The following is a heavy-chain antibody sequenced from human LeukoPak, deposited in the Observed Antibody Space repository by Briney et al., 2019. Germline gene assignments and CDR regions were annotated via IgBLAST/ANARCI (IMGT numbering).Heavy chain of an antibody. Sequence: PGGSLRLSCAASGFTFSSHGMQWVRQARGRGLEGVAVIWYNGTNKYYADSVKGRFTISRDNSKNTLYLQMNSLRAEDTAVYYCAKDVTTGEYYFDYWGQGTLVTVSS. CDR3: AKDVTTGEYYFDY. CDR1: GFTFSSHG. J-gene: IGHJ4*02. D-gene: IGHD4-17*01. V-gene: IGHV3-33*06. CDR2: IWYNGTNK.